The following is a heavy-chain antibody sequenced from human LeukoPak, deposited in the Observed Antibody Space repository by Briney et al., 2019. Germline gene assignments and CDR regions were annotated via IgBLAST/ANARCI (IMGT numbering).Heavy chain of an antibody. CDR1: GFTFSSYW. Sequence: GGSLRLSCAASGFTFSSYWMSWVRQAPGKGLEWVANIKQDGSEKYYVDSVKGRFTISRDNAKNSLYLQMNSLRAEDTAVYCCASVAVAGRGYFGYWGQGTLVTVSS. CDR2: IKQDGSEK. CDR3: ASVAVAGRGYFGY. D-gene: IGHD6-19*01. V-gene: IGHV3-7*01. J-gene: IGHJ4*02.